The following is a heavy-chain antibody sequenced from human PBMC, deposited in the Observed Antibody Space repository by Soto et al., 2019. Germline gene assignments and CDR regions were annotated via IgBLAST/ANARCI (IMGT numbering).Heavy chain of an antibody. CDR1: GFNFSNHG. V-gene: IGHV3-74*01. J-gene: IGHJ4*02. D-gene: IGHD7-27*01. CDR3: ARETNWGPDY. Sequence: VGSLRLSCAASGFNFSNHGRYWVRQAPGKGPVWVSRINSDGSSTYYADSVKGRFTISRDNAKNTLYLQMNSLRADDTAVYYCARETNWGPDYWGQGTLVTVSS. CDR2: INSDGSST.